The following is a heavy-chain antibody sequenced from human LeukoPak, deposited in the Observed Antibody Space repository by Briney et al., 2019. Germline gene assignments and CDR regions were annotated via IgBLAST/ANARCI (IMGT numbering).Heavy chain of an antibody. J-gene: IGHJ4*02. V-gene: IGHV1-2*02. CDR3: ARSYRGADEEDY. Sequence: ASVKVSCKASGYSFIDYYIHWVRQAPGKGLEWMGWFNPFTGDTKFAQNFQGRVTMAGDTSITTAYMELRGLRSDDTAVYYCARSYRGADEEDYWGQGALVTVSS. CDR2: FNPFTGDT. CDR1: GYSFIDYY. D-gene: IGHD1-26*01.